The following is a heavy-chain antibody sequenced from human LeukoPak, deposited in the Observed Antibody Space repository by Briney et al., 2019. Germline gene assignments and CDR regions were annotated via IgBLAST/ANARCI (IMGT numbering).Heavy chain of an antibody. J-gene: IGHJ4*02. CDR2: INPNSGGT. CDR1: GYTFTGYY. CDR3: ARGEETVMFTVFSLDY. D-gene: IGHD3-10*02. V-gene: IGHV1-2*04. Sequence: ASVKVSCKASGYTFTGYYMHWVRQAPGQGLEWMGWINPNSGGTNYAQKFQGWVTMTRDTSISTAYMELSRLRSDDTAVYYCARGEETVMFTVFSLDYWGQGPLVTVSS.